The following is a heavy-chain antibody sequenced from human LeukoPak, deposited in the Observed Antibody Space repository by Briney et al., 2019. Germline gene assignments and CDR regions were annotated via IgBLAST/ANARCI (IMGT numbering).Heavy chain of an antibody. D-gene: IGHD5-18*01. CDR1: GFTFRDAG. Sequence: PGGSLRLSRAASGFTFRDAGMSWVREAPGKGLEWIGCIKSKADGGTTDYAAPVKGRFTISRDDSKNTLYLQMSSLKTEDTAVYFCAHRDTAMVRVDYWGQGTLVTVSS. V-gene: IGHV3-15*01. CDR2: IKSKADGGTT. J-gene: IGHJ4*02. CDR3: AHRDTAMVRVDY.